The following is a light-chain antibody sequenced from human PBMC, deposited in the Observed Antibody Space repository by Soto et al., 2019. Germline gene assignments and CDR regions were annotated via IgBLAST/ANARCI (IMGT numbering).Light chain of an antibody. CDR3: NSYTSSRIPYV. CDR1: SNDIGGYNY. J-gene: IGLJ1*01. V-gene: IGLV2-14*03. Sequence: QSALTQPASVSGSPGQSITISCTGTSNDIGGYNYVSWYQQHPGKAPKLMIYDVSNRPSGVSNRFSGSKSGNTASLTISGLQAEDEADYYCNSYTSSRIPYVFGTGTKVTVL. CDR2: DVS.